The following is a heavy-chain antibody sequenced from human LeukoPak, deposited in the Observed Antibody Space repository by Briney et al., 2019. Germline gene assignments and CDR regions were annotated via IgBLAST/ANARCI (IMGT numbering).Heavy chain of an antibody. J-gene: IGHJ4*02. CDR2: IYPNSGAT. Sequence: ASVKVSCKASGYTFTGYYMHWVRQAPGQGLEWMGWIYPNSGATKYAQKFQGRVTMTRDTSISTAYMELSGLRSDDTAVYYCGTLLSNGPFDYWGQGSLVTVSS. V-gene: IGHV1-2*02. CDR3: GTLLSNGPFDY. CDR1: GYTFTGYY.